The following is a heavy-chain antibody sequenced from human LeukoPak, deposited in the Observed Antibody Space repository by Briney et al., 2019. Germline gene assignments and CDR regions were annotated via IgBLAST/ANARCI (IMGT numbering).Heavy chain of an antibody. CDR2: MNPNSGNT. CDR1: GYTFTSYD. D-gene: IGHD5-12*01. CDR3: ARGLADSGYDSDY. Sequence: ASVKVSCKASGYTFTSYDINWVRQATGRGLEWMGWMNPNSGNTGYAQKFQGRVTMTRNTSISTAYMELSSLRSEDTAVYYCARGLADSGYDSDYWGQGTLVTVSS. J-gene: IGHJ4*02. V-gene: IGHV1-8*01.